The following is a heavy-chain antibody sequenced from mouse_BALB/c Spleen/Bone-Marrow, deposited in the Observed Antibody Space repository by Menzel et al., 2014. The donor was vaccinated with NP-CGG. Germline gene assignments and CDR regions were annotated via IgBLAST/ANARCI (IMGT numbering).Heavy chain of an antibody. Sequence: LVESGGSLKLSCAASVFDFSRYWMSWVRQAPGKGLEWIGEINPDSSTINYTPSLKDKFIISRDNAKNTLYLQMSKVRSEDTALYYCARQGYYGKGDYWGQGTTLTVSS. CDR2: INPDSSTI. CDR1: VFDFSRYW. CDR3: ARQGYYGKGDY. V-gene: IGHV4-1*02. D-gene: IGHD2-1*01. J-gene: IGHJ2*01.